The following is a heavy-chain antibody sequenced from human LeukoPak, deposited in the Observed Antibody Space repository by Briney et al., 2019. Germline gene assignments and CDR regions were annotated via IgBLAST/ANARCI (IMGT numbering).Heavy chain of an antibody. J-gene: IGHJ6*02. D-gene: IGHD3-22*01. Sequence: GGSLRLSCAASGFTFSDYYMSWIRQAPGKGLEWVSYISSSGSTIYYADSVKGRFTISRDNAKNSLYLQMNSLRAEDTAVYYCARDGYDSSGYYYGYYYYYYGMDVWGQGTTVTVSS. CDR3: ARDGYDSSGYYYGYYYYYYGMDV. CDR2: ISSSGSTI. CDR1: GFTFSDYY. V-gene: IGHV3-11*01.